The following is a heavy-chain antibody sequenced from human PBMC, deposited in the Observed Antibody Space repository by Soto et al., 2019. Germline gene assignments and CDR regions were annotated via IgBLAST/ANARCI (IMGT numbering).Heavy chain of an antibody. V-gene: IGHV1-69*13. Sequence: SVKVSCKASGDTFSSYGISWVRQAPGQGLEYMGGIIPKFGTTNYAQKFRGRVTITADESTRTAYMEVSSLRTDDTAFYYCAKSLRNYDFWSGPWFDPWGQGTLVTVSS. CDR1: GDTFSSYG. CDR3: AKSLRNYDFWSGPWFDP. D-gene: IGHD3-3*01. CDR2: IIPKFGTT. J-gene: IGHJ5*02.